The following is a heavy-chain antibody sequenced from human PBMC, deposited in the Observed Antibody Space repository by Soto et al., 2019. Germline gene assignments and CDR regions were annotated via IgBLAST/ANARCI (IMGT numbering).Heavy chain of an antibody. V-gene: IGHV4-34*01. Sequence: PSETLSLSCAVYGGSFSGYYWSWIRQPPGKGLERIGEINHSGSTNYNPSLKSRVTISVDTSKNQFSLKLSSVTAADTAVYYCVREEDSFGVSGIDYWGQGTLVTVSS. J-gene: IGHJ4*02. CDR3: VREEDSFGVSGIDY. CDR2: INHSGST. D-gene: IGHD5-18*01. CDR1: GGSFSGYY.